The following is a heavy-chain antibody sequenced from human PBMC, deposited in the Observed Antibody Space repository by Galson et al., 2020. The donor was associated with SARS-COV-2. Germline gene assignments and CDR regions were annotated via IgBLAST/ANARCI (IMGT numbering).Heavy chain of an antibody. D-gene: IGHD2-21*02. J-gene: IGHJ6*02. CDR2: ISAYNGNT. CDR1: GYTFNTYG. CDR3: ARDSLCGGDCQPDYYYASRSYYYGMDV. V-gene: IGHV1-18*04. Sequence: ASVKVSCKASGYTFNTYGISWVRQAPGQGLEWMGWISAYNGNTNYGQKVQGRVLMTTDTSTSTAYMELRSLRSDNTAVYYCARDSLCGGDCQPDYYYASRSYYYGMDVWGQGTAVTVPS.